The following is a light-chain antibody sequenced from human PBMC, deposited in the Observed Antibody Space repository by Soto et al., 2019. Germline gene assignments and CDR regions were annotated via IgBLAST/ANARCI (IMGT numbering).Light chain of an antibody. Sequence: DIQMTQSPSTLSASVGDRVTITCRASQSLGIWLAWHQQKPGKAPKLLIYDASTLKSGVPSRFSGSGSGTKFTLTISSLQPDDFATYYCQEYNSYSWTFGRGTKVDIK. CDR2: DAS. V-gene: IGKV1-5*01. CDR3: QEYNSYSWT. J-gene: IGKJ1*01. CDR1: QSLGIW.